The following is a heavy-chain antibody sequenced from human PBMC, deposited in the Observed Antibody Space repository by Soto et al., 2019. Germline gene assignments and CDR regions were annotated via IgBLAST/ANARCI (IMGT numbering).Heavy chain of an antibody. CDR2: IIPIFGTA. CDR1: GGTFSSYA. D-gene: IGHD5-12*01. Sequence: SVKVSCKASGGTFSSYAISWVRQAPGQGLEWMGGIIPIFGTANYAQKFQGRVTITADESTSTAYMELSSLRSEDTAVYYCARLDGYNLAASGNFDYWGQGTLVTVSS. V-gene: IGHV1-69*13. CDR3: ARLDGYNLAASGNFDY. J-gene: IGHJ4*02.